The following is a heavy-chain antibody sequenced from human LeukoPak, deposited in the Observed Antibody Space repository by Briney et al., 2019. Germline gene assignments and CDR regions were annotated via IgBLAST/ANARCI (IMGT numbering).Heavy chain of an antibody. V-gene: IGHV4-59*08. CDR1: GGSISNYF. D-gene: IGHD6-13*01. J-gene: IGHJ4*02. CDR3: ARGTAPDTH. CDR2: IYYSGST. Sequence: SETLSLTCTVSGGSISNYFWNWVRQPPGKGLGWIGYIYYSGSTNYNPSLKSRVTISVDTSKNQFSLKLRSVTAADTAVYYCARGTAPDTHWGQGALVTVSS.